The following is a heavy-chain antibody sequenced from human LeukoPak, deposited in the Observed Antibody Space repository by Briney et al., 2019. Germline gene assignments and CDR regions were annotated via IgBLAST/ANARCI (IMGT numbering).Heavy chain of an antibody. V-gene: IGHV4-59*08. CDR3: ARLRPVAGYDAFDI. J-gene: IGHJ3*02. Sequence: PSETLSLTCSVSGGSISSYYWSWIRHPPGKGLEWIGYIYYSGSTNYNPSLKSRVTMSVDTSKNQFSLKLTSVTAADTAVYYCARLRPVAGYDAFDIWGHGTMVTVSS. CDR2: IYYSGST. D-gene: IGHD6-19*01. CDR1: GGSISSYY.